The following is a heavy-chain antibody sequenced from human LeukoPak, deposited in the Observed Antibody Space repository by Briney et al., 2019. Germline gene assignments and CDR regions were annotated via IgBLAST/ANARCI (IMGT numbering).Heavy chain of an antibody. J-gene: IGHJ5*02. CDR1: GGTFSSYT. D-gene: IGHD3-3*01. Sequence: SVKVSCKASGGTFSSYTISWVRHAPGQGLEWMGRIIPILGIANYAQKFQGRVTITADKSTSTAYMELSSLRSEGTAVYYCASSADYDFWSGPYNWFDPWGQGTLVTVSS. CDR3: ASSADYDFWSGPYNWFDP. V-gene: IGHV1-69*02. CDR2: IIPILGIA.